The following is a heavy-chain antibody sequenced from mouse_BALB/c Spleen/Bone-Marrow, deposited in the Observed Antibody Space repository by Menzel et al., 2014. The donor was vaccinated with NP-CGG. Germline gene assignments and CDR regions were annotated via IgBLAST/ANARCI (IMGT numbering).Heavy chain of an antibody. V-gene: IGHV7-3*02. Sequence: EVQLVESGGGLVQPGGSLRLSCETSGFTFTDYYMSWVRQPPGKALEWLGFIRNKAKGYTTDYSASVKGRFTISRDNSQSISYLQMNPLRAEDSATYYCARDENVGIYWYFDVWGAGTTVTVSS. CDR3: ARDENVGIYWYFDV. CDR2: IRNKAKGYTT. J-gene: IGHJ1*01. CDR1: GFTFTDYY.